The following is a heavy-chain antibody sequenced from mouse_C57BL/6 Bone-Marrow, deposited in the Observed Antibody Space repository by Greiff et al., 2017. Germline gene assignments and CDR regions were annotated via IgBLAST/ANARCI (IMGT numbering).Heavy chain of an antibody. J-gene: IGHJ3*01. D-gene: IGHD2-2*01. CDR1: GYTFTNYW. V-gene: IGHV1-63*01. Sequence: LVESGAELVRPGTSVKMSCKASGYTFTNYWIGWAKQRTGHGLEWIGDIYPGGGYTNYNEKFKGKATLTADKSSSTAYMQFSSLTSEDSAIYYCALTMVTSWFAYWGQGTLVTVSA. CDR3: ALTMVTSWFAY. CDR2: IYPGGGYT.